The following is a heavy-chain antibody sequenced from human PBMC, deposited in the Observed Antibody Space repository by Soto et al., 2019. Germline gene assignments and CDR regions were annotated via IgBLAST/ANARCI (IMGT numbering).Heavy chain of an antibody. Sequence: PGGSLRLSCAASGFTFSGSAMHWVRQASGKGLEWVGRIKSKANNYATAYAASVKGRFTISRDDSKNTAYLQMSSLKTEDTAVYYCTRLYNNFKFDPWGQGTLVTVSS. CDR3: TRLYNNFKFDP. CDR2: IKSKANNYAT. J-gene: IGHJ5*02. D-gene: IGHD3-10*01. CDR1: GFTFSGSA. V-gene: IGHV3-73*01.